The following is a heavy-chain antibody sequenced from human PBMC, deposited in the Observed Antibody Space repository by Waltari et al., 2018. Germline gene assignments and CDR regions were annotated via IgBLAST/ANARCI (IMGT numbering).Heavy chain of an antibody. J-gene: IGHJ4*02. CDR2: IYYSGST. CDR1: GGSISSSSYY. V-gene: IGHV4-39*07. Sequence: QVQLQQWGAGLLKPSETLSLTCTVSGGSISSSSYYWGWICQPPGKGLEWIGSIYYSGSTYYNPSLKSRVTISVDTSKNQFSLKLSSVTAADTAVYYCARDLYDFWSGTALYYFDYWGQGTLVTVSS. D-gene: IGHD3-3*01. CDR3: ARDLYDFWSGTALYYFDY.